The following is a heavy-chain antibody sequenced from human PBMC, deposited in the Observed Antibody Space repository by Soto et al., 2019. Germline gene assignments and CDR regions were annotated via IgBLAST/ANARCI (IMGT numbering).Heavy chain of an antibody. CDR3: ARGVSPHGDHLDS. CDR2: IKQDGREK. V-gene: IGHV3-7*03. J-gene: IGHJ5*01. CDR1: EFTLNRNC. D-gene: IGHD4-4*01. Sequence: PGGSLKLSCAASEFTLNRNCMRCVRQAPGKGQEWVANIKQDGREKYYLDSVKGRFTISRDNANNSVFLLMDGLTAEDTGTYYCARGVSPHGDHLDSWGQRFSVTGSS.